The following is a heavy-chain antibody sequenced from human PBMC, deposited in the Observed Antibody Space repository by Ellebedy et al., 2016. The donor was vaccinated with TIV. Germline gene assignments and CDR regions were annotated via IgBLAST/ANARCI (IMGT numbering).Heavy chain of an antibody. CDR2: ISYTGST. J-gene: IGHJ4*02. D-gene: IGHD4-23*01. CDR1: GGSISGSY. CDR3: ARGFYGGNTVFDY. V-gene: IGHV4-59*01. Sequence: MPSETLSLTCTVSGGSISGSYWSWIRQPPGTGLDWIGFISYTGSTIYNPSLKSRVTMSVDTSKNQFSLNLSSVTAADTAVYHCARGFYGGNTVFDYWGQGTLVTVSS.